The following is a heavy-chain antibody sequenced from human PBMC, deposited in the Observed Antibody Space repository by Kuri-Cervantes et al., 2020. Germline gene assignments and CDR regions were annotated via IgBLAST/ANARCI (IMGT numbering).Heavy chain of an antibody. CDR1: GGSTSSYY. CDR2: IYYSGST. D-gene: IGHD2-15*01. V-gene: IGHV4-59*01. CDR3: AYYHCSGGSCYFDY. Sequence: GSLRLSCTVSGGSTSSYYWSWIRQPPGKGLEWIGYIYYSGSTNYNPSLKSRVAISVDTSKNQFSLKLSSVTAADTAVYYCAYYHCSGGSCYFDYWGQGTLVTVSS. J-gene: IGHJ4*02.